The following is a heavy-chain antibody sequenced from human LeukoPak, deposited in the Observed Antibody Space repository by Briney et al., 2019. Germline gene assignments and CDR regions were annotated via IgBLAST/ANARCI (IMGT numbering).Heavy chain of an antibody. J-gene: IGHJ4*02. CDR1: GYTFTSYG. V-gene: IGHV1-18*01. CDR2: ISAYNGNT. CDR3: AAENPNCSSTSCYGDY. D-gene: IGHD2-2*01. Sequence: ASVKVSCKASGYTFTSYGISWVRQDPGQGLEWMGWISAYNGNTNYAQKLQGRVTMTTDTSTRTAYMELRSLRSDDTAVYYCAAENPNCSSTSCYGDYWGQGTLVTVSS.